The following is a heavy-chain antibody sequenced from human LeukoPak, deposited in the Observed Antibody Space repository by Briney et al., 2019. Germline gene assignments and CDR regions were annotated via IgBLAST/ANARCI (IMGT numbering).Heavy chain of an antibody. Sequence: GGSLRLSCAASGFTFSSYGMHWGRQAPGKGLEWVAVIWYDGSNKYYADSVKGRFTISRDNSKNTRYLQMNRLRAEDTTVYYRPRAAHTSSSRVAAGYWGQGVLVTASS. CDR2: IWYDGSNK. J-gene: IGHJ4*02. V-gene: IGHV3-33*01. CDR3: PRAAHTSSSRVAAGY. CDR1: GFTFSSYG. D-gene: IGHD6-6*01.